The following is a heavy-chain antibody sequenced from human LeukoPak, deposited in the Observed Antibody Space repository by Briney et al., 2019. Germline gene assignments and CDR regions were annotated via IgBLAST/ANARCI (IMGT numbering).Heavy chain of an antibody. CDR1: GGSLSGYY. Sequence: SETLSLTCAVYGGSLSGYYWSWIRQPPGKGLEWIGEINHSGSTNYNPSLKSRVTISVDTSKNQFSLKLSSVTAADTAVYYCARGPSVLLWFGELLPFDYWGQGTLVTVSS. J-gene: IGHJ4*02. CDR3: ARGPSVLLWFGELLPFDY. CDR2: INHSGST. D-gene: IGHD3-10*01. V-gene: IGHV4-34*01.